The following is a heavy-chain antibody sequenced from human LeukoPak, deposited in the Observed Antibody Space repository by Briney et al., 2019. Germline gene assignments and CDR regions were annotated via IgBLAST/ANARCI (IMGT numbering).Heavy chain of an antibody. CDR3: ARGTYDFWSGYYRINVVWFDP. D-gene: IGHD3-3*01. CDR1: GGSFSGYY. Sequence: SETLSLTCAVYGGSFSGYYWSWIRQPPGKGLEWIGEINHSGSTNYNPSLKGRVTISVDTSKNQFSLKLSSVTAADTAVYYCARGTYDFWSGYYRINVVWFDPWGQGTLVTVSS. J-gene: IGHJ5*02. V-gene: IGHV4-34*01. CDR2: INHSGST.